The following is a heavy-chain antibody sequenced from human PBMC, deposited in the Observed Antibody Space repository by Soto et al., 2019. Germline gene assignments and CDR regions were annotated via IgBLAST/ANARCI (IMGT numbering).Heavy chain of an antibody. Sequence: QVQLVESGGGVVQPGRSLRLSCAASGFTFSSYAMHWVRQAPGKGLEWVAVTSYDGSNKYYADSVKGRFTISRDNSKNTLYLQMNSLRAEDTAVYYCASTTANYFDYWGQGTLVTVSS. D-gene: IGHD4-17*01. J-gene: IGHJ4*02. CDR1: GFTFSSYA. CDR2: TSYDGSNK. CDR3: ASTTANYFDY. V-gene: IGHV3-30-3*01.